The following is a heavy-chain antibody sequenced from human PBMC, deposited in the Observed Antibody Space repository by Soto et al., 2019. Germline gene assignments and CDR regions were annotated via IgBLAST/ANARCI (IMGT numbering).Heavy chain of an antibody. CDR2: ISYDGSNK. CDR3: ARDTPDTAMSLWY. Sequence: QVQLVESGGGVVQPGRSLRLSCAASGFTFSSYAMHWVRQAPGKGLEWVAVISYDGSNKYYADSVKGRFTISRDNSKNPLDLQMNSLRAEDTAVYYCARDTPDTAMSLWYWGQGTLVTVSS. V-gene: IGHV3-30-3*01. CDR1: GFTFSSYA. D-gene: IGHD5-18*01. J-gene: IGHJ4*02.